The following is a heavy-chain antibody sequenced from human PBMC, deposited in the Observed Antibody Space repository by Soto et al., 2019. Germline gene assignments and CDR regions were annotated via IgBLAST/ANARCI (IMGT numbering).Heavy chain of an antibody. Sequence: HPGGSLRLSCAASGFTFSSYAMSWVRQAPGKGLEWVSAISGSGGSTYYADSVKGRFTISRDNSKNTLYLQMNSLRAEDTAVYYCAKYEVVVAATSTGLDYWGQGTLVTVSS. J-gene: IGHJ4*02. V-gene: IGHV3-23*01. CDR1: GFTFSSYA. CDR3: AKYEVVVAATSTGLDY. D-gene: IGHD2-15*01. CDR2: ISGSGGST.